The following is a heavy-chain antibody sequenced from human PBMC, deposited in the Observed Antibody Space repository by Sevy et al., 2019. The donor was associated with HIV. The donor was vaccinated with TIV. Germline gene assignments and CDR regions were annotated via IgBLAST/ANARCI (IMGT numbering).Heavy chain of an antibody. CDR1: GFTFSDYY. CDR3: ARGGLMVRGIMGGFFDP. D-gene: IGHD3-10*01. J-gene: IGHJ5*02. V-gene: IGHV3-11*01. CDR2: ISSSGSSV. Sequence: GGSLRLSCAACGFTFSDYYMTWIRQAPGKGLEWVSYISSSGSSVYYADSVKGRFTISRANAKNSLYLQMNSLRAEDTAVYYCARGGLMVRGIMGGFFDPWGQGTLVTVSS.